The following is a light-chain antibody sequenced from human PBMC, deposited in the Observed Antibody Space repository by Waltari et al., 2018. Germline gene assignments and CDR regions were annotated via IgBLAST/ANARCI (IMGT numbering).Light chain of an antibody. CDR2: KAS. CDR1: QTISIY. V-gene: IGKV1-5*03. CDR3: QQYHSYSPYT. J-gene: IGKJ2*01. Sequence: DIQITQSPSILSASVGDRVTITCRASQTISIYLAWYQQKPGKAPNLLIYKASTLDSGVPSRFSGSGSGTEFTLTISSLQPDDFATYYCQQYHSYSPYTFGQGTTLDIK.